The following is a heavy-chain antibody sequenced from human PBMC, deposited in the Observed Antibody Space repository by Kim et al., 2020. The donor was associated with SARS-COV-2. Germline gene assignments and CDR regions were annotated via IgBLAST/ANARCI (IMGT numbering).Heavy chain of an antibody. Sequence: SGKGRFNISSNNAKNSLYLQMSSLSAEDTAVYYCGRLRDNLNPNAYYFDYWGQGTLVTVSS. J-gene: IGHJ4*02. D-gene: IGHD1-20*01. CDR3: GRLRDNLNPNAYYFDY. V-gene: IGHV3-21*01.